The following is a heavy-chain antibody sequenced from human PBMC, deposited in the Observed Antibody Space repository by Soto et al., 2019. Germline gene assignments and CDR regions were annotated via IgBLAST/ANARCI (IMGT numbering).Heavy chain of an antibody. CDR2: IIPILGIA. V-gene: IGHV1-69*02. D-gene: IGHD2-21*02. CDR1: GGTFSSYT. Sequence: ASVKVSCKASGGTFSSYTISWVRQAPGQGLEWMGRIIPILGIANYAQKFQGRVTITADKSTSTAYMELSSLRSEDTAVYYCATLRLAYCGGDCPMADYWGQGTLVTVSS. J-gene: IGHJ4*02. CDR3: ATLRLAYCGGDCPMADY.